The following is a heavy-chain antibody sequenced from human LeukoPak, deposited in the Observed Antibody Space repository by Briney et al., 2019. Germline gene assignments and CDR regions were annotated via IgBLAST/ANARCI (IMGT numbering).Heavy chain of an antibody. CDR1: GFTFSSYW. V-gene: IGHV3-74*01. J-gene: IGHJ6*03. Sequence: PGGSLRFSCAASGFTFSSYWMHWVRQAPGKGLVWVSRINSDGSGTSYADSVKGRFTISRDNAKNTLYLQMNSLRAEDTAVYYCARENVLRFLEYYYYYYMDVWGKGTTVTVSS. D-gene: IGHD3-3*01. CDR2: INSDGSGT. CDR3: ARENVLRFLEYYYYYYMDV.